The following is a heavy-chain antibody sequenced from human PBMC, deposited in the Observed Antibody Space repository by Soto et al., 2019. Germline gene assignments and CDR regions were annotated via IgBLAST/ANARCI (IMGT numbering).Heavy chain of an antibody. V-gene: IGHV2-5*01. CDR3: ARDRYVTGIYYYYYGMDV. CDR2: IYWNDDK. D-gene: IGHD2-8*02. J-gene: IGHJ6*02. CDR1: GFSLSTSGVG. Sequence: SGPTLVNPTQTLTLTCTFSGFSLSTSGVGVGWIRQPPGEALEWLALIYWNDDKRYSPSLKSRLTITKDTSKNQVVLTMTNMDPVDTATYYCARDRYVTGIYYYYYGMDVWGQGTTVTV.